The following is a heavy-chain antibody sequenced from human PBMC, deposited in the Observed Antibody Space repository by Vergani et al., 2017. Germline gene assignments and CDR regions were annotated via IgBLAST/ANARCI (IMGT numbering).Heavy chain of an antibody. V-gene: IGHV1-3*01. CDR1: GGTFTSYA. J-gene: IGHJ6*02. CDR2: INAGNGNT. Sequence: QVQLVQSGAEVKKPGSSVKVSCKASGGTFTSYAKHWVRQAPGQRLEWMGWINAGNGNTKYSQKFQGRVTITRDTSASTAYMELSSLRSEDTAVYYCARAXSSSWYRRSDYYYGMDVWGQGTTVTVSS. D-gene: IGHD6-13*01. CDR3: ARAXSSSWYRRSDYYYGMDV.